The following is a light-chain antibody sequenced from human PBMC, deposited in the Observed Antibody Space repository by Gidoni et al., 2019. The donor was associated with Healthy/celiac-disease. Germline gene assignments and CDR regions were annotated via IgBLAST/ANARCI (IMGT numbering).Light chain of an antibody. V-gene: IGKV3-11*01. CDR2: DAS. Sequence: EIVLTQSPATLSLSPGERATLSCRASQSVSSYLAWYQQKPGQAPRLLIYDASNRATGIPARFSGSGSGTDFTLTISSLEPEDFAVYYCQQRSNWPQDFXQXTRLEIK. CDR3: QQRSNWPQD. J-gene: IGKJ5*01. CDR1: QSVSSY.